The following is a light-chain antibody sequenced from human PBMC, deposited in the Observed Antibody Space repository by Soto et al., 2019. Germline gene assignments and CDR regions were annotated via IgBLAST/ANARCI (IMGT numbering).Light chain of an antibody. CDR1: SSDVGGYNY. CDR2: DVN. J-gene: IGLJ1*01. V-gene: IGLV2-8*01. CDR3: SSYAGSSNV. Sequence: QSALTQPPSASGSPGQSVAISCTGTSSDVGGYNYVSWYQQHPGNAPKLMIYDVNKRPSGVPDRFSGAKFGNTASLTVSGLRAEDEADYYCSSYAGSSNVFGPGTKVSVL.